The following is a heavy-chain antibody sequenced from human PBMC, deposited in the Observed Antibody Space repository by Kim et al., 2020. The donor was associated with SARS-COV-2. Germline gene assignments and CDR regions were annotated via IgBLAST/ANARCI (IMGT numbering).Heavy chain of an antibody. V-gene: IGHV4-59*01. D-gene: IGHD2-15*01. Sequence: PSLKSRVTISVDTSKNQFSLKLSSVTAADTAVYYCARRIGRLGYYYYMDVWGKGTTVTVS. J-gene: IGHJ6*03. CDR3: ARRIGRLGYYYYMDV.